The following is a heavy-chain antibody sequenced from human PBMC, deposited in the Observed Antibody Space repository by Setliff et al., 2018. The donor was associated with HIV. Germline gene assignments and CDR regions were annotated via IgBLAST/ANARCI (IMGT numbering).Heavy chain of an antibody. CDR3: ARVPTYYDILTGYYLDP. J-gene: IGHJ5*02. V-gene: IGHV1-69*05. Sequence: SVKVSCKASGGTFSSYAISWVRQAPGQGLEWMGGIIPIFGTANYAQKFQGRVTITTDESTSTAYMELSSLRSGDTAVYYCARVPTYYDILTGYYLDPWGQGTLVTVSS. D-gene: IGHD3-9*01. CDR2: IIPIFGTA. CDR1: GGTFSSYA.